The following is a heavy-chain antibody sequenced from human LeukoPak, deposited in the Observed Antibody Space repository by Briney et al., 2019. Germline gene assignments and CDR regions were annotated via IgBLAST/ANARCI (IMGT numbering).Heavy chain of an antibody. CDR2: IIPILGIA. D-gene: IGHD3-10*01. CDR1: VCTFSSYA. CDR3: ARSYYGSSPFDY. J-gene: IGHJ4*02. V-gene: IGHV1-69*04. Sequence: SVKLSCKASVCTFSSYAISWVRQSPGQGLEWMGRIIPILGIANYAQKFQGRVTITADKSTSTAYMELSSLRSEDTAVYYCARSYYGSSPFDYWGQGTLVTVSS.